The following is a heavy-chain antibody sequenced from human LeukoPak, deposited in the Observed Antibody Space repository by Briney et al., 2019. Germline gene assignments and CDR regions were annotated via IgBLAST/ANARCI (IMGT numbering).Heavy chain of an antibody. Sequence: SETLSLTCAVYGGSFSGYYWSWIRQPPGKGLEWIGYIYYSGSTNYNPSLKSRVTISVDTSKNQFSLKLSSVTAADTAVYYCARSVTPTNWFDPWGQGTLVTVSS. CDR2: IYYSGST. CDR3: ARSVTPTNWFDP. V-gene: IGHV4-59*01. CDR1: GGSFSGYY. J-gene: IGHJ5*02. D-gene: IGHD4-17*01.